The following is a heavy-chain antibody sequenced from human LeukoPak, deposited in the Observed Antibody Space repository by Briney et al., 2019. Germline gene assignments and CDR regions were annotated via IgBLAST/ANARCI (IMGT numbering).Heavy chain of an antibody. CDR2: IKQDGSEK. D-gene: IGHD3-22*01. CDR1: GFAFSSYW. J-gene: IGHJ4*02. V-gene: IGHV3-7*05. CDR3: ARDSRGYPY. Sequence: GGSLRLSCAASGFAFSSYWMTWIRQAPGKGLEWVATIKQDGSEKYYVDSVKGRFTISRDNPKNSLYLEMNSLRAEDMGVYYCARDSRGYPYWGQGTLVTVSS.